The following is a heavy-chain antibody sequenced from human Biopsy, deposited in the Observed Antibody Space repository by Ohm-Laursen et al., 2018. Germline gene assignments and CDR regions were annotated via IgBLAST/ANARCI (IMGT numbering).Heavy chain of an antibody. D-gene: IGHD2-21*02. CDR2: FDPEEGQR. Sequence: ESSVKVSCKVSGDRFTEFSIHWVRQAPGKGLEWMGGFDPEEGQRTYAQKFQGRLTMTEDTSADTAYMELRGLRPEDAAVYYCAADSENCDGDCYIYWGQGTQVTVSS. V-gene: IGHV1-24*01. CDR1: GDRFTEFS. J-gene: IGHJ4*02. CDR3: AADSENCDGDCYIY.